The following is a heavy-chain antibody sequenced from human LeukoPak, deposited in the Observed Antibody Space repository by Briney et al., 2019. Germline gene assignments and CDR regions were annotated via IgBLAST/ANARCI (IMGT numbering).Heavy chain of an antibody. D-gene: IGHD6-19*01. V-gene: IGHV1-18*01. CDR1: GYTFTSYG. CDR3: ARDLYSSGWYYFDY. J-gene: IGHJ4*02. Sequence: ASVKVSCKASGYTFTSYGISWVRQAPGQGLEWMRWISAYNGNTNYAQKLQGRVTMTTDTSTSTAYMELRSLRSDDTAFYYCARDLYSSGWYYFDYWGQGTLVTVSS. CDR2: ISAYNGNT.